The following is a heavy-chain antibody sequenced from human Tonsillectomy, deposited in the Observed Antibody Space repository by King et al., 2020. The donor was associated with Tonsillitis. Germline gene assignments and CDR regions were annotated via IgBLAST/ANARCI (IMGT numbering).Heavy chain of an antibody. CDR2: ISFDGTNK. Sequence: QVQLVESGGGVVQPGRSLRLSCAASGFTFSNYGMHWVRQAPGKGLEWVAVISFDGTNKYYADSVKGRFTISRDNSKNTLYLQMNSLRAEDTAVYYCAKDFEGVGFGVVIRFGMDVWGQGTTVTVSS. J-gene: IGHJ6*02. D-gene: IGHD3-3*01. CDR3: AKDFEGVGFGVVIRFGMDV. CDR1: GFTFSNYG. V-gene: IGHV3-30*18.